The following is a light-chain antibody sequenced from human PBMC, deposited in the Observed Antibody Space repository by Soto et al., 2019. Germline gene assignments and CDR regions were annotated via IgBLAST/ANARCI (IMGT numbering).Light chain of an antibody. CDR2: DAS. CDR1: QSISSR. CDR3: QHYNSYSGT. J-gene: IGKJ1*01. Sequence: DIQMTQSPSTLSASVGDRVTITCRASQSISSRLAWYQQKPGKAPQVLIFDASSLESGVPSRFSGSGSGTEYTITINSLQPDDFATYYCQHYNSYSGTFGQGTKVEVK. V-gene: IGKV1-5*01.